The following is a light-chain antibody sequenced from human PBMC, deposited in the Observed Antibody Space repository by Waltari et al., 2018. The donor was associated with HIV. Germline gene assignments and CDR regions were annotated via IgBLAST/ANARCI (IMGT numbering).Light chain of an antibody. CDR2: DTS. V-gene: IGKV3-11*01. CDR1: QSVGVT. CDR3: QQRANWPALT. Sequence: EIVLTQSPATLSLSPGQSATLSCRASQSVGVTLAWYQQKPGQAPRLLIFDTSNRTTGIPARFSGRGSGTDFTLIISSLEPEDFAVYYCQQRANWPALTFGGGTKVEMK. J-gene: IGKJ4*01.